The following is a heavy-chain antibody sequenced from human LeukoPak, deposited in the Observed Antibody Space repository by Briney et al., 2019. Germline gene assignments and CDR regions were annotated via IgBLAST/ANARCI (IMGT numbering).Heavy chain of an antibody. CDR1: GFSLSTSGVG. J-gene: IGHJ5*02. CDR3: AHRAATVRGWYPPWFDP. D-gene: IGHD6-19*01. CDR2: IYWDDDK. V-gene: IGHV2-5*02. Sequence: SGPTLVNPTQTLTLTCTFSGFSLSTSGVGVGWIRQPPGKALEWLALIYWDDDKRYSPSLKSRLTITKDTSKNQVVLTMTNMDPVDTATYYCAHRAATVRGWYPPWFDPWGQGTLVTVSS.